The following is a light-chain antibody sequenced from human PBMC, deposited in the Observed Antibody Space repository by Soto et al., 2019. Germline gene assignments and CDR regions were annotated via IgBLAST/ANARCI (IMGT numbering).Light chain of an antibody. Sequence: EIVLTQSPGTLSLSPGERATLSCRTSQSVSSSYLSWYQHKPGQAPRLLISAAFRRATGIPDRFSGSGSGTYFILTISRLEPDDFAVYYCQQYGNSPRYSFGQGTKLEIK. V-gene: IGKV3-20*01. CDR2: AAF. J-gene: IGKJ2*01. CDR1: QSVSSSY. CDR3: QQYGNSPRYS.